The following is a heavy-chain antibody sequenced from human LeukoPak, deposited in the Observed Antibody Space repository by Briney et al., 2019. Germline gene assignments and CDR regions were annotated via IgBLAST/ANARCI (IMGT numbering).Heavy chain of an antibody. Sequence: GGSLRLSCAASGFTFSNYIMNWVRQAPGKGLEWLSYISSSSSPIYYADSVKGRFTISRDNAKNSLYLQMNSLRDEDTGVYYCARVNWNDVGSFDYWGQGTLVAVSS. CDR3: ARVNWNDVGSFDY. J-gene: IGHJ4*02. V-gene: IGHV3-48*02. CDR2: ISSSSSPI. CDR1: GFTFSNYI. D-gene: IGHD1-20*01.